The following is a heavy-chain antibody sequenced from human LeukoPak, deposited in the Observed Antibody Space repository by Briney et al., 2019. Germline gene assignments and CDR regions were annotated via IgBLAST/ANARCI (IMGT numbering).Heavy chain of an antibody. CDR1: GGSISSYY. D-gene: IGHD6-19*01. V-gene: IGHV4-59*01. CDR3: AREYSSGVFDY. J-gene: IGHJ4*02. CDR2: IYYSGST. Sequence: SETLSLTCTVSGGSISSYYWSWIRQPPGKGLEWIGYIYYSGSTNYNPSLKSRVTISVDTSKNQFSLKLSSVTAADTAVYYCAREYSSGVFDYWGQGTLVTVSS.